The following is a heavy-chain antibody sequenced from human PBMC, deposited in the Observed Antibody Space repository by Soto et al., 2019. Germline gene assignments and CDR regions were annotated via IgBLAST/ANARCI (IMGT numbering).Heavy chain of an antibody. V-gene: IGHV1-69*02. CDR3: ARYRSRITGTLYYYGMDV. CDR1: GGTFSSYT. CDR2: IIPILGIA. D-gene: IGHD1-7*01. J-gene: IGHJ6*02. Sequence: SVKVSCKASGGTFSSYTISWVRQAPGQGLEWMGRIIPILGIANYAQKFQGRVTITADKSTSTAYMELSSLRSEDTAVYYCARYRSRITGTLYYYGMDVWGQGTTVTVS.